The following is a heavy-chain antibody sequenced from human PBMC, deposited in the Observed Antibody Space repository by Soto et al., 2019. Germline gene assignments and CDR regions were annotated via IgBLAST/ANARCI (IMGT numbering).Heavy chain of an antibody. CDR1: GFTFSSYG. J-gene: IGHJ6*02. CDR2: ISYDGSNK. CDR3: AKDWDNHYYYYYGMDV. D-gene: IGHD1-20*01. V-gene: IGHV3-30*18. Sequence: GGSLRLSCAASGFTFSSYGMHWVRQAPGKGLEWVAVISYDGSNKYYADSVKGRFTISRDNSKNTLYLQMNSLRAEDTAVYYCAKDWDNHYYYYYGMDVWGQGTTVTVSS.